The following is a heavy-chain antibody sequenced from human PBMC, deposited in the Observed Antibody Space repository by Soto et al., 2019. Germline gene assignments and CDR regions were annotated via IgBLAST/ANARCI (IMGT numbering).Heavy chain of an antibody. CDR3: VRDLIPSGSSYLAY. CDR2: INTDRTRT. Sequence: EVQLVESGGGLVQPGGSLRLSCEASGFTCNSYWMHWVRQAPGKGLVWVSRINTDRTRTSYADSVKGRFTISRDNAKNTLYLQMHSPRAEDTAVYYCVRDLIPSGSSYLAYWGQGNLVTVSS. CDR1: GFTCNSYW. V-gene: IGHV3-74*01. J-gene: IGHJ4*02. D-gene: IGHD2-21*01.